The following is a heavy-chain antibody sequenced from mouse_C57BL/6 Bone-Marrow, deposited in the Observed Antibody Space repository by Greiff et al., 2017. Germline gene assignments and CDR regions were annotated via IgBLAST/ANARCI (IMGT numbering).Heavy chain of an antibody. CDR1: GYTFTGYW. V-gene: IGHV1-5*01. D-gene: IGHD2-5*01. CDR3: TRAVYSCASNPSFAY. J-gene: IGHJ3*01. Sequence: VQLQQSGTVLIKPGASVKMSCKTTGYTFTGYWMHWVKQRPGQGLEWIGDILPGNGGTSYNQKFKGKAKLTADTSSSTAYMELSSLTTEDSALYYCTRAVYSCASNPSFAYWGQGTLVTVSA. CDR2: ILPGNGGT.